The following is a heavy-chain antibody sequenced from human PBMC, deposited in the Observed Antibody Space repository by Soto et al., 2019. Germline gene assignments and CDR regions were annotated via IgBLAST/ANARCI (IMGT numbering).Heavy chain of an antibody. V-gene: IGHV4-30-2*01. Sequence: SETLSLTCAVSGGSISSGGYSWSWIRQPPGKGLEWIGYIYHSGSTYYNPSLKSRVTISVDRSKNQFSLKLSSVTIADTAVYYCARGLYLGGKRFDPWGQGTLVTVSS. CDR1: GGSISSGGYS. CDR3: ARGLYLGGKRFDP. CDR2: IYHSGST. J-gene: IGHJ5*02. D-gene: IGHD2-2*02.